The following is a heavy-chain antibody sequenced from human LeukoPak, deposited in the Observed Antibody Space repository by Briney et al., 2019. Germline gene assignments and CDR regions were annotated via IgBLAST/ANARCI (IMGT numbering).Heavy chain of an antibody. CDR1: GFTFSGYA. CDR2: ISGSGGST. Sequence: GGSLRLSCAASGFTFSGYAMSWVRQAPGKGLEWVSAISGSGGSTYYADSVKGRFTISRDNSKNTLYLQMNSLRAEDTAVYYCAKHEAYGSGRGPFDYWGQGTLVTVSS. D-gene: IGHD3-10*01. V-gene: IGHV3-23*01. CDR3: AKHEAYGSGRGPFDY. J-gene: IGHJ4*02.